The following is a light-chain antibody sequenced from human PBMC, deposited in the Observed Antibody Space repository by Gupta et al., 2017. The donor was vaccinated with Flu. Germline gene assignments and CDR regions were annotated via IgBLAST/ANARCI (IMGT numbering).Light chain of an antibody. J-gene: IGKJ2*03. CDR3: QQSDSTPFS. Sequence: DIQMPQSPSTLSASVGDRVTINCRAGQSISSRLNWYQQKPGKAPKLLIYTASNLQSGVPSRFSGSGSGTDFTLTISRLQPEDFAVYYCQQSDSTPFSFGQGTKMEIK. V-gene: IGKV1-39*01. CDR1: QSISSR. CDR2: TAS.